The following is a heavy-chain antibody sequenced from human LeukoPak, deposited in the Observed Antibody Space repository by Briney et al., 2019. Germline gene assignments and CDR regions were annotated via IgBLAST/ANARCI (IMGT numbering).Heavy chain of an antibody. CDR1: GFTFSSYW. D-gene: IGHD2-21*01. Sequence: GGSLRLSCAASGFTFSSYWMHWVRQAPGKGLVWVSRINTDGGSTTYAGSVKGRFTISRDTSKNTLYLQMDSLRAEDTAVYYCARYCSGACYSGVDHWGQGTLVTVPS. J-gene: IGHJ4*02. CDR2: INTDGGST. V-gene: IGHV3-74*01. CDR3: ARYCSGACYSGVDH.